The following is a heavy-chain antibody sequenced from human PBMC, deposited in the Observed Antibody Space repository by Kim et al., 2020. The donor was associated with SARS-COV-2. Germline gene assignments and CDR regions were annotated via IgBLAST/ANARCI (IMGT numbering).Heavy chain of an antibody. J-gene: IGHJ6*02. CDR1: GFTFSSYG. CDR3: ANNPSDILTGYYYYGMDV. Sequence: GGSLRLSCAASGFTFSSYGMHWVRQAPGKGLEWVAVISYDGSNKYYADSVKGRFTISRDNSKNTLYLQMNSLRAEDTAVYYCANNPSDILTGYYYYGMDVWGQGTTVTVSS. D-gene: IGHD3-9*01. CDR2: ISYDGSNK. V-gene: IGHV3-30*18.